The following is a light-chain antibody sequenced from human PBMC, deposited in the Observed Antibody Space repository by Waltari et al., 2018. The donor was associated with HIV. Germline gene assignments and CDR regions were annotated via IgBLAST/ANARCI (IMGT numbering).Light chain of an antibody. CDR2: QDN. CDR1: KLGDKY. J-gene: IGLJ2*01. V-gene: IGLV3-1*01. Sequence: SYDLTQPPSVSVSPGQTASITCSGDKLGDKYVCWYQQKPGQSPVLVIYQDNKRPSGVPERFSGSNSGNTATLSISGAQPMDEADYYCQAWDSNTALAFGGGTKVT. CDR3: QAWDSNTALA.